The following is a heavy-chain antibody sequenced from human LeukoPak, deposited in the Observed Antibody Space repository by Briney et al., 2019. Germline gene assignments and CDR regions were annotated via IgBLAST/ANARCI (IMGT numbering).Heavy chain of an antibody. Sequence: GGSLRLSCTASGFTFGDYAMSWVRQAPGKGLEWVGFIRSKAYGGTTEYAASVKGRFTISRDDSKSIAYLQMNSLKTEDTAVYYCTRDSLAVAGTSYYYYGMDVWGLGTTVTVSS. CDR2: IRSKAYGGTT. CDR3: TRDSLAVAGTSYYYYGMDV. J-gene: IGHJ6*02. CDR1: GFTFGDYA. V-gene: IGHV3-49*04. D-gene: IGHD6-19*01.